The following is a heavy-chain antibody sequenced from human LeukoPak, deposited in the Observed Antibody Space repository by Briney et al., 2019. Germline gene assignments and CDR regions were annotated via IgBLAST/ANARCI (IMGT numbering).Heavy chain of an antibody. CDR1: GYTFTGYY. CDR3: AREKRYCSGGSCYSSPIPNDY. Sequence: GASVKVSCKASGYTFTGYYMHWVRQAPGQGLEWMGWINPNSGGTNYAQKFQGRVTMTRDTSISTAYMELGRLRSDDTAVYYCAREKRYCSGGSCYSSPIPNDYWGQGTLATVSS. D-gene: IGHD2-15*01. V-gene: IGHV1-2*02. J-gene: IGHJ4*02. CDR2: INPNSGGT.